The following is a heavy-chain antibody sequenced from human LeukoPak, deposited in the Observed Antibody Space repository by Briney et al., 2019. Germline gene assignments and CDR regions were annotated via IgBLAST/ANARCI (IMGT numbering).Heavy chain of an antibody. Sequence: GGSLRLSCAASGFTFSSHGMHWVRQAPGKGLEWVAVIWYDASNKYYADSVKGRFTVSRDNSKNTLYLQMNSLRAEDTAMYYCARNLRKYGSDSEYFDYWGQGTVVTVSS. V-gene: IGHV3-33*01. D-gene: IGHD4-23*01. CDR1: GFTFSSHG. J-gene: IGHJ4*02. CDR2: IWYDASNK. CDR3: ARNLRKYGSDSEYFDY.